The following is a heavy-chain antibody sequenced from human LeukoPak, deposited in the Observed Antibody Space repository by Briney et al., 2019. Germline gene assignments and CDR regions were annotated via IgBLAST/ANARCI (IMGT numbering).Heavy chain of an antibody. CDR1: GYTFTSYY. D-gene: IGHD1-26*01. V-gene: IGHV1-46*01. J-gene: IGHJ3*02. CDR2: INPSGGST. Sequence: GASVKVSCKASGYTFTSYYMHWVRQAPGQGLEWMGIINPSGGSTSYAQKFQGRVTMTRDMSTSTVYMELSSLRSEDTAVYYCARDPSGSYYRFVSAFDIWGQGTMVTVSS. CDR3: ARDPSGSYYRFVSAFDI.